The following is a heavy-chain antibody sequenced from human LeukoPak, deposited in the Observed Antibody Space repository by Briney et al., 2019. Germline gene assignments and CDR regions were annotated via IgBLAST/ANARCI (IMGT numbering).Heavy chain of an antibody. J-gene: IGHJ6*03. CDR2: ISSSSSYI. D-gene: IGHD2-2*01. CDR3: ASPIQYHPYYMDV. Sequence: GGSLRLSCAASGFTFSSYSMNWVRQAPGKGLEWVSSISSSSSYIYYADSVKGRFTISRDNAKNSLYLQMNSLRAEDTAVYYCASPIQYHPYYMDVWGKGTTVTVSS. V-gene: IGHV3-21*01. CDR1: GFTFSSYS.